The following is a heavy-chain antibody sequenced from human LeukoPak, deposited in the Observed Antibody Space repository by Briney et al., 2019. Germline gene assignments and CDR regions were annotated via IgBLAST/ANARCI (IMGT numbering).Heavy chain of an antibody. CDR2: ITYSSSTI. V-gene: IGHV3-48*01. Sequence: GGSLRLSCAASGFTFSSYAMSWVRQAPGKGLEWVSYITYSSSTIYYADSVKGRFTISRDNAKNSLYLQMNSLRVDDTAVYYCARDRLHYGEYEKTLDYWGQGTLVTVSS. CDR1: GFTFSSYA. J-gene: IGHJ4*02. CDR3: ARDRLHYGEYEKTLDY. D-gene: IGHD4-17*01.